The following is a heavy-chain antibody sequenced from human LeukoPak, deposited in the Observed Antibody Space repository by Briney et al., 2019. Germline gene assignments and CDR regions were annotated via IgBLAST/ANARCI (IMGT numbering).Heavy chain of an antibody. CDR1: GXTISSYY. D-gene: IGHD6-19*01. V-gene: IGHV4-59*01. Sequence: SETLSLTFTVSGXTISSYYWNWIRQPPGKGLEWIGYIHYSGSTNHNSSLKSRVTISVDTSKNQYSLKLSAVTAADTAVYYCARDGVAGGFDYWGQGTLVTVSS. CDR3: ARDGVAGGFDY. CDR2: IHYSGST. J-gene: IGHJ4*02.